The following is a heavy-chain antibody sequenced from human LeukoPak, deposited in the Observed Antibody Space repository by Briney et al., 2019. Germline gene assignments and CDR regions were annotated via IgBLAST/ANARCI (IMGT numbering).Heavy chain of an antibody. Sequence: GGSLRLSCAASGFTFSNYNMNWVRQAPGKGLEWVSSISSSSSYIYYADSVKGRFTISRDNAKNSLFLQMNSLRAEDTAVYYCASMLLGGSGWYNYWGQGTLVTVSS. CDR2: ISSSSSYI. J-gene: IGHJ4*02. V-gene: IGHV3-21*01. CDR3: ASMLLGGSGWYNY. CDR1: GFTFSNYN. D-gene: IGHD6-19*01.